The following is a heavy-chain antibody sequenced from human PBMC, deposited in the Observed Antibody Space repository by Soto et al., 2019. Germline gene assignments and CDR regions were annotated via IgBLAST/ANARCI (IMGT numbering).Heavy chain of an antibody. CDR1: GGTFSSYA. CDR2: IIPIFGTA. Sequence: SAKVSCKASGGTFSSYAISWVRQAPGQGLEWMGGIIPIFGTANYAQKFQGRVTITADESTSTAYMELSSLRSEDTAVYYCARDRRAIVGATTSYYYYGMDVWG. J-gene: IGHJ6*02. V-gene: IGHV1-69*13. CDR3: ARDRRAIVGATTSYYYYGMDV. D-gene: IGHD1-26*01.